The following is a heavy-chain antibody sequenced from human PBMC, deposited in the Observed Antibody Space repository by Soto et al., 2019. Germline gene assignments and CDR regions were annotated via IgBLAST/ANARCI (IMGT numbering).Heavy chain of an antibody. J-gene: IGHJ6*03. CDR2: TYYRSRWYH. CDR3: AGTTSHYWYYMDV. Sequence: PSQTLSLTCAISGDSVSSNSAAWNWIRQSPSRGLEWLGRTYYRSRWYHDHAVSVKSRITINPDTSKNQFSLQLTSVTPEDTAVYYVAGTTSHYWYYMDVWGKRTTVTGSS. CDR1: GDSVSSNSAA. V-gene: IGHV6-1*01. D-gene: IGHD1-7*01.